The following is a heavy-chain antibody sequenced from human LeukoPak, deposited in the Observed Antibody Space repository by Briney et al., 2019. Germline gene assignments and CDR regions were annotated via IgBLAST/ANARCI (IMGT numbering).Heavy chain of an antibody. V-gene: IGHV4-39*07. CDR2: IYYSGST. D-gene: IGHD3-22*01. Sequence: PSETLSLTCTVSGGSIISSSYYWGWIRQPPGKGLEWIGSIYYSGSTYYNPSLKSRVTISVDTSKNQFSLKLSSVTAADTAVYYCARDYYDSSGYSFDIWGQGTMVTVSS. J-gene: IGHJ3*02. CDR3: ARDYYDSSGYSFDI. CDR1: GGSIISSSYY.